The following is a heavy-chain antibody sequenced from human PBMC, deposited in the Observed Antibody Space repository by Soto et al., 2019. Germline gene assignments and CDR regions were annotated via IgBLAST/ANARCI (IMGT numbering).Heavy chain of an antibody. CDR2: ISDYGRR. Sequence: GGSLRLSCAASGFTFRNYCMHWVRQAPGKGMRWVSRISDYGRRNYADSVKGQFTITIEDAKGEVYLQMNSLRLEDTAVYYCARGGLEPFDYWGQGALVTVSS. CDR1: GFTFRNYC. D-gene: IGHD1-1*01. V-gene: IGHV3-74*01. CDR3: ARGGLEPFDY. J-gene: IGHJ4*02.